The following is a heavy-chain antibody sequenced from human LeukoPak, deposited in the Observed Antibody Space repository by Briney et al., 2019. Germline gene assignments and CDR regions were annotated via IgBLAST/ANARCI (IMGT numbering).Heavy chain of an antibody. J-gene: IGHJ4*02. V-gene: IGHV4-34*01. Sequence: MPSETLSLTCAVYGGSFSGYYWSWIRQPPGKGLEWIGEINHSGSTNYNPSLKSRVTISVDTSKNQFSLKLSSVTAADTAVYYCACIVGVTYWGQGTLVTVSS. CDR2: INHSGST. CDR1: GGSFSGYY. CDR3: ACIVGVTY. D-gene: IGHD1-26*01.